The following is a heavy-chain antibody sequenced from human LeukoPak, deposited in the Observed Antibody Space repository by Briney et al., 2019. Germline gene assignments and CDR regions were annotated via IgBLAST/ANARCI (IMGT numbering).Heavy chain of an antibody. CDR3: ARGARDYGVTGYYFDY. Sequence: SETLSLTCTVSGYSISSGYYWGWIRQPPGKGLEWIGSIYHSGSTYYNPSLKSRVTISVDTSKNQFSLKLSSVTAADTAVYYCARGARDYGVTGYYFDYWGQGTLVTVSS. CDR2: IYHSGST. V-gene: IGHV4-38-2*02. CDR1: GYSISSGYY. J-gene: IGHJ4*02. D-gene: IGHD4-17*01.